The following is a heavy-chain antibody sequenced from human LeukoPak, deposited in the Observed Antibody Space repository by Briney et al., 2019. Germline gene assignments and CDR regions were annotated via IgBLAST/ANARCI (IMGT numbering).Heavy chain of an antibody. J-gene: IGHJ4*02. V-gene: IGHV3-21*01. Sequence: GGSLRLSCAASGFTFRSYSMKWVRQAPGKGLEWVSSISSSSSYIYYADSVKGRFTISRDNAKNSLYLQMNSLRAEDTAVYYCARGGYSYGYGAGGGFDYWGQGTLVTVSS. CDR3: ARGGYSYGYGAGGGFDY. CDR1: GFTFRSYS. D-gene: IGHD5-18*01. CDR2: ISSSSSYI.